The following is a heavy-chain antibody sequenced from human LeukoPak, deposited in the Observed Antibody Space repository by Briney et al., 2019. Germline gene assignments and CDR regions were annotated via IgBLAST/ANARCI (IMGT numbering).Heavy chain of an antibody. CDR2: IYPGDSDT. CDR3: ARLSGLRLGYYYYGMDV. V-gene: IGHV5-51*01. Sequence: GESLKISCKGSGYSVTSYWIGWVRQMPGKGLEWMGIIYPGDSDTRYSPSFQGQVTISADKSISTAYLQWSSLKASDTAMYYCARLSGLRLGYYYYGMDVWGQGTTVTVSS. D-gene: IGHD3-22*01. CDR1: GYSVTSYW. J-gene: IGHJ6*02.